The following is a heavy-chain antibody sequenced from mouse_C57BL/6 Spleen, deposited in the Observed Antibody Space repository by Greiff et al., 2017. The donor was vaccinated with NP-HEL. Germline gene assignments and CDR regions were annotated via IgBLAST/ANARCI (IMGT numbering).Heavy chain of an antibody. CDR1: GFTFSSYA. V-gene: IGHV5-4*01. D-gene: IGHD2-3*01. Sequence: EVQVVESGGGLVKPGGSLKLSCAASGFTFSSYAMSWVRQTPEKRLEWVATISDGGSYTYYPDNVKGRFTISRDNAKNNLYLQMSHLKSEDTAMYYCARARYDGYPYAMDYWGQGTSVTVSS. J-gene: IGHJ4*01. CDR3: ARARYDGYPYAMDY. CDR2: ISDGGSYT.